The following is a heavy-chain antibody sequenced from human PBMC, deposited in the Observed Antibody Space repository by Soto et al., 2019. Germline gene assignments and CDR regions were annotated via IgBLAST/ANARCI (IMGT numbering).Heavy chain of an antibody. CDR2: IDPSDAYT. J-gene: IGHJ4*02. D-gene: IGHD3-10*01. Sequence: VQLVQSGAEVKKRGESLRISCKGAGYSVTSYWISWVRQMPWKGLEWMGRIDPSDAYTKYSPSFQGHVAISDDKSISTAYLQWCSLRSSDTAMYYCARRTMPSRGSGSYEVDYWGQGTLVTVSS. CDR1: GYSVTSYW. V-gene: IGHV5-10-1*01. CDR3: ARRTMPSRGSGSYEVDY.